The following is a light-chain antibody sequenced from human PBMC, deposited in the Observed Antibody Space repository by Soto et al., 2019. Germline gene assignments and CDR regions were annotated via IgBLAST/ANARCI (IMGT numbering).Light chain of an antibody. CDR1: SSNIGKNY. CDR3: GAWDSSLSAYV. CDR2: DNN. J-gene: IGLJ1*01. V-gene: IGLV1-51*01. Sequence: QSVLTQPPSVSAAPGQKVTISCSGSSSNIGKNYVSWYQQLPGTAPKLLIYDNNKRPSGIPDRFSGSKSGTSATLGITGLQTGDEADYYSGAWDSSLSAYVFGNGTKVTVL.